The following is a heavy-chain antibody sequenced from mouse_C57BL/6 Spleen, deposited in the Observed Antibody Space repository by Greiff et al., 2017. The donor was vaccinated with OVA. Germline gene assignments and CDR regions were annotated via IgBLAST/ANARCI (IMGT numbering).Heavy chain of an antibody. Sequence: VQLQQSGPELVKPGASVKMSCKASGYTFTDYNMHWVKQSHGKSLEWIGYINPNNGGTSYNQKFKGKATLTVNKSSSTAYMELRSLTSEDSAVDYCARGGDYDGSWFAYWGQGTLVTVSA. D-gene: IGHD1-2*01. CDR2: INPNNGGT. J-gene: IGHJ3*01. CDR3: ARGGDYDGSWFAY. CDR1: GYTFTDYN. V-gene: IGHV1-22*01.